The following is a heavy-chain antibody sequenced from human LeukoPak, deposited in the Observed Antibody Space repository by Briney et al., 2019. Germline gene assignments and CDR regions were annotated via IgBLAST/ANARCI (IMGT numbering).Heavy chain of an antibody. CDR3: ARMWSGYYRTFDY. Sequence: PGGSLRLSCAASGFTFSSYAMHWVRQAPGKGLEWVAVISYDGSNKYYADSVKGRFTISRDNSKNTLYLQMNSLRAEDTAVYYCARMWSGYYRTFDYWGQGTLVTVSS. D-gene: IGHD3-3*01. V-gene: IGHV3-30-3*01. CDR2: ISYDGSNK. J-gene: IGHJ4*02. CDR1: GFTFSSYA.